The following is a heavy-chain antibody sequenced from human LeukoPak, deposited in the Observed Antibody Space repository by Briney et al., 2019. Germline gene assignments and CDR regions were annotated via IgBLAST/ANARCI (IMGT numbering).Heavy chain of an antibody. V-gene: IGHV1-18*01. CDR1: GYTFTSYG. CDR2: ISAYNGNT. J-gene: IGHJ5*02. CDR3: ARDRFVVVVAATPGRWFDP. D-gene: IGHD2-15*01. Sequence: ASVKVSCKASGYTFTSYGISWVRQAPGQGLEWMGWISAYNGNTNYAQKLQGRVTMTTDTSTSTAYMELRSLRSDDTAVYYCARDRFVVVVAATPGRWFDPWGQGTLVTVSS.